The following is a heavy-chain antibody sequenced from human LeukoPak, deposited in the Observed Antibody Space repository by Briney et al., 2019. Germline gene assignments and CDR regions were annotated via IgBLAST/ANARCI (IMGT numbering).Heavy chain of an antibody. CDR2: IYHSGST. J-gene: IGHJ5*02. D-gene: IGHD3-22*01. V-gene: IGHV4-38-2*02. CDR1: GYSISSGFY. Sequence: SETLSLTCTVSGYSISSGFYWGWIRQPPGKGLEWIGSIYHSGSTYYNPSLKSRVTISVDTSKNQFSLRLRSVTAADTAVYYCARGGYSNWFDPWGQGTLVTVSS. CDR3: ARGGYSNWFDP.